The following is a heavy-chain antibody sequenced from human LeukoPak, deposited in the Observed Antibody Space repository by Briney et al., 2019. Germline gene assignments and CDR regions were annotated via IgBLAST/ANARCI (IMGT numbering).Heavy chain of an antibody. CDR1: GYTFTDYY. J-gene: IGHJ4*02. D-gene: IGHD6-13*01. Sequence: ASVKVSCKASGYTFTDYYMHWVRQAPGQGLEWMGWINPNSGGTNYAQKFQGRVTMTRDTSISTAYMELSRLRSDDTAVYYCAREHPPSFSRQQLPLEVDYWGQGTLVTVSS. CDR3: AREHPPSFSRQQLPLEVDY. CDR2: INPNSGGT. V-gene: IGHV1-2*02.